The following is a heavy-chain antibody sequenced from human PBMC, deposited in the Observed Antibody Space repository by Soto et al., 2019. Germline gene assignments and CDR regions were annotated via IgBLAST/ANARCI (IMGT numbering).Heavy chain of an antibody. D-gene: IGHD7-27*01. CDR2: IYWDGDV. CDR1: GFSLTANGVG. J-gene: IGHJ5*01. V-gene: IGHV2-5*02. CDR3: WQTLVSNGAWFD. Sequence: SGPTLVNPRQTLTLTCTFTGFSLTANGVGVAWFRQPPGKALEWLALIYWDGDVRYSPSLRSRITITKDTSKDQVFLTVTNLEPAVTGTYYCWQTLVSNGAWFD.